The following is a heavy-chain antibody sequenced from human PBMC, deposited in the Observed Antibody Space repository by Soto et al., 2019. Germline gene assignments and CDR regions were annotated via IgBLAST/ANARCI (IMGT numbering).Heavy chain of an antibody. CDR3: ARGETAIGAFDI. V-gene: IGHV4-31*03. CDR2: IYYSGST. J-gene: IGHJ3*02. CDR1: GGSISSGGYY. Sequence: SETLSLTCTVSGGSISSGGYYWSWIRQHPGKGLEWIGYIYYSGSTYYNPSLKSRVTISVDTSKNQFSLKLSSVTAADTAVYYCARGETAIGAFDIWGQGTMVTVSS.